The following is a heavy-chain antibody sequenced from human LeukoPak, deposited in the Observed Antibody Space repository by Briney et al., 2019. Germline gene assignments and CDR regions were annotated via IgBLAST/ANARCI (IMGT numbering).Heavy chain of an antibody. D-gene: IGHD6-13*01. CDR3: TRVGYSSSWYVDYYYYYMDV. CDR1: GFTFGDYA. V-gene: IGHV3-49*04. CDR2: IRSKAYGGTT. J-gene: IGHJ6*03. Sequence: ETGGSLRLSCTASGFTFGDYAMSWVRQAPGKGLEWVGFIRSKAYGGTTEYAASVKGRFTISRDDSKSIAYLQMNSLKTEDTAVYYCTRVGYSSSWYVDYYYYYMDVWGKGTTVTISS.